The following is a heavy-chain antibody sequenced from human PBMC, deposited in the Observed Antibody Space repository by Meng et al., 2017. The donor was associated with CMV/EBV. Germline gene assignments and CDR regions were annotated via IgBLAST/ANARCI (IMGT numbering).Heavy chain of an antibody. CDR1: GFTFSSYW. Sequence: GGSLRLSCAASGFTFSSYWMHWVRQAPGKGLVWVSRINSDGSSTSYADSVKGRFTISRDNAKNTLYLQMNSLRAEETAVYYCARLERLLVHPYYYYGMDVWGQGTTVTVSS. CDR3: ARLERLLVHPYYYYGMDV. CDR2: INSDGSST. V-gene: IGHV3-74*01. J-gene: IGHJ6*02. D-gene: IGHD6-6*01.